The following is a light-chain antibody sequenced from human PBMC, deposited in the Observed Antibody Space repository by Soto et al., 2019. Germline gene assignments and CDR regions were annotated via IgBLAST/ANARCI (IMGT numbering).Light chain of an antibody. V-gene: IGLV9-49*01. CDR1: SGYSNYK. CDR2: VGTGGIVG. Sequence: QSVLTQPPSASASLGASVTLTCTLSSGYSNYKVDWYQQRPGKGPRFVMRVGTGGIVGSKGDGIPDRFSVLGSGLNRYLTIKNIQEEDESDYHCGADHGSGSNFLFVVFGGGTKLTVL. J-gene: IGLJ2*01. CDR3: GADHGSGSNFLFVV.